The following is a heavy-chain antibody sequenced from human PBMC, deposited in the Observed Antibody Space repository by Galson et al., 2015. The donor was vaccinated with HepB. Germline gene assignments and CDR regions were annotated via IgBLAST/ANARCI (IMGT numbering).Heavy chain of an antibody. CDR1: GFTFDDYA. J-gene: IGHJ4*02. V-gene: IGHV3-9*01. Sequence: SLRLSCAASGFTFDDYAMHWVRQAPGKGLEWVSGISWNSGSIGYADSVKGRFTISRDNAKNSLYLQMNSLRAEDTALYYCAKLILTAPWDFDYWGQGTLVTVSS. CDR2: ISWNSGSI. D-gene: IGHD3-9*01. CDR3: AKLILTAPWDFDY.